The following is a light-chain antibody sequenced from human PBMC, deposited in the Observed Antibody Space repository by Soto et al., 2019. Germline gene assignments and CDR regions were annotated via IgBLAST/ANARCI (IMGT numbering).Light chain of an antibody. CDR1: QDISSY. Sequence: IQVTQSPSSLSASVGDRVTITCRASQDISSYLAWYQQKPGKAPTLLIYAASTLQSGVPSRFSGSGFGTDFTLTISSLQAEDFATYYCQQANSFPFTFGPGTKVDIK. CDR2: AAS. CDR3: QQANSFPFT. V-gene: IGKV1-12*01. J-gene: IGKJ3*01.